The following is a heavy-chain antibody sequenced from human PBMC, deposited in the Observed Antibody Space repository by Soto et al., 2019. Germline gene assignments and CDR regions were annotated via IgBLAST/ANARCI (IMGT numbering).Heavy chain of an antibody. J-gene: IGHJ4*02. D-gene: IGHD2-15*01. CDR3: ARGLAGVVTLSHAPFDY. CDR1: GGTFSSYT. CDR2: IIPILGIA. Sequence: GASVKVSCKASGGTFSSYTISWVRQAPGQGLEWMGRIIPILGIANYAQKFQGRVTITADKSTSTAYMELSSLRSEDTAVYYCARGLAGVVTLSHAPFDYWGQGTLVTVSS. V-gene: IGHV1-69*02.